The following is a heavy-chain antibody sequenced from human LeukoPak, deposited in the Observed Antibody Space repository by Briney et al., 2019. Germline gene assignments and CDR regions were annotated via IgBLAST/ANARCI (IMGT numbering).Heavy chain of an antibody. J-gene: IGHJ4*02. CDR3: ARDYKDYYDSSGYFWAYYFDY. Sequence: SLRLSCAASGFTFDDYAMHWVRQAPGKGLEWVSGISWNSGSIGYADSVKGRFTISRDNAKNSLYLQMNSLRAEDTAVYYCARDYKDYYDSSGYFWAYYFDYWGQGTLVTVSS. CDR1: GFTFDDYA. V-gene: IGHV3-9*01. CDR2: ISWNSGSI. D-gene: IGHD3-22*01.